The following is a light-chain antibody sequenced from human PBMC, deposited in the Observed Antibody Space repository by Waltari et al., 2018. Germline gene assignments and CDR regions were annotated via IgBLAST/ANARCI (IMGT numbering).Light chain of an antibody. V-gene: IGLV2-23*01. J-gene: IGLJ1*01. CDR3: FSFVAANSFV. CDR1: SNDIRNYDL. Sequence: QSALTQPASVSGSPGQSITLSCTGTSNDIRNYDLVSWYQQRPGEAPKLLMYGATKRPSGVSNRFSGSKSGKTASLTISGLQTEDEADYYCFSFVAANSFVFGPGTKVTVL. CDR2: GAT.